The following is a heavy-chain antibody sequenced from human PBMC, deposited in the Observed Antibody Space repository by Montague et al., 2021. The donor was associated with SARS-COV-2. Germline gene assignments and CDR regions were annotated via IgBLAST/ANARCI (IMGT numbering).Heavy chain of an antibody. CDR3: ARLDGLGY. CDR1: GDSISSGNW. J-gene: IGHJ4*02. D-gene: IGHD3/OR15-3a*01. V-gene: IGHV4-4*02. CDR2: IYHGGST. Sequence: SETLSLTCAVSGDSISSGNWWSWVRHPPGKGLEWIGEIYHGGSTXYNPSLKSRVTMSIDESRNQLSLSLSSLTAADTAVYYCARLDGLGYWGQGTLVAVSS.